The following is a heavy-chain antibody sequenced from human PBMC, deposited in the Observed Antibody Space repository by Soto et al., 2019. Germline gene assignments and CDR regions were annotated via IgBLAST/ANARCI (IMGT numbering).Heavy chain of an antibody. V-gene: IGHV3-53*01. CDR2: IYSGGYT. Sequence: EVQLVESGGGLIQPGGSLRLSCAVSGFTVSNNYMSWVRQAPGKGLEGVSVIYSGGYTAYGDSVKGRFTISRDNSKNTIFLKMKSRRAADAAVYCWATQAGGGGYWGQGTLVTVSS. D-gene: IGHD3-10*01. CDR3: ATQAGGGGY. CDR1: GFTVSNNY. J-gene: IGHJ4*02.